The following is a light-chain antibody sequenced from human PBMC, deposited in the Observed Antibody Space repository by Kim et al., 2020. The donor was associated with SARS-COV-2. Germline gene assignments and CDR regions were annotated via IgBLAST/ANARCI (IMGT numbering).Light chain of an antibody. CDR1: RSNIGSNP. J-gene: IGLJ3*02. Sequence: ELTQPPSASVTHVQRVTVSCSGSRSNIGSNPVNWFQQVPGTAPKLLIFNDNPRPSGVPDRVSGSKSDTSASLAIGGLQSEDEALYFCAAWDHSLKGWVFGGGTQLTVL. CDR2: NDN. CDR3: AAWDHSLKGWV. V-gene: IGLV1-44*01.